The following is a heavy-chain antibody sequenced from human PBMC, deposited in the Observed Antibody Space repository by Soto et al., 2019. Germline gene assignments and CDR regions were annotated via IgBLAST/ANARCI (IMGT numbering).Heavy chain of an antibody. V-gene: IGHV4-31*03. Sequence: SETLSLTCTVSGGSISSGGYYWSWIRQHPGKGLEWIGYIYYSGSTYYNPSLKSRVTISVDTSKNQFSLKLSSVTAADTAVYYCSSLRGGYTPYYFDYWGQGTLVTVSS. CDR3: SSLRGGYTPYYFDY. J-gene: IGHJ4*02. D-gene: IGHD3-16*01. CDR2: IYYSGST. CDR1: GGSISSGGYY.